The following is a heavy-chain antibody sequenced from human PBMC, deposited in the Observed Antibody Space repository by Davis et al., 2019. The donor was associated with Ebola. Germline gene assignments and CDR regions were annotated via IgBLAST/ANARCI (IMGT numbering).Heavy chain of an antibody. V-gene: IGHV3-73*01. Sequence: GGSLRLSCAASGFTFSGSAMHWVRQASGKGLEWVGRIRSKANSYATAYAASVKGRFTISRDDSKNTAYLQMNSLRAEDTDVYYCARNYDFWSGLVSYGMDVWGQGTTVTVSS. CDR1: GFTFSGSA. D-gene: IGHD3-3*01. CDR3: ARNYDFWSGLVSYGMDV. CDR2: IRSKANSYAT. J-gene: IGHJ6*02.